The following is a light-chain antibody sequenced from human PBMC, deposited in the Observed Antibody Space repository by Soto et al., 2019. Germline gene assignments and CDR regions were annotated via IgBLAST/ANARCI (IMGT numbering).Light chain of an antibody. J-gene: IGKJ4*01. CDR3: QKYNSAPLT. CDR2: DAS. Sequence: DIQMTQSPSTLSASVGDRVTITCRASQSISNWLAWYQQKPGKAPNPLIYDASTLASGVPSRFSGSGSGTEFTLTISSLQPEDVAAYYCQKYNSAPLTFGGGTKVDIK. V-gene: IGKV1-5*01. CDR1: QSISNW.